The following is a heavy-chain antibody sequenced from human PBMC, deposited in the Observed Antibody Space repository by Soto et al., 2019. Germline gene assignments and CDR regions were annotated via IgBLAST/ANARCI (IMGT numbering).Heavy chain of an antibody. CDR2: ISSYNGKT. J-gene: IGHJ4*02. CDR3: ARDGALAAFYFDF. V-gene: IGHV1-18*01. Sequence: QVHLLQSGSEVKKPGASVKVSCKASGYTLSNYGISWVRQAPGQGLEWLGWISSYNGKTQYSQRLQGRVSLTMETSTTTAYMELRNLRSDDTAIYYCARDGALAAFYFDFWGQGSLVTVSS. CDR1: GYTLSNYG. D-gene: IGHD6-19*01.